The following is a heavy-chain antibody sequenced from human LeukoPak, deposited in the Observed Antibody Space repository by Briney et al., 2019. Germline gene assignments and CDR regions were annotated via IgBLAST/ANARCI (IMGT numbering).Heavy chain of an antibody. CDR3: TTSVGNYYYGMDV. CDR2: IKSKTDGGTT. V-gene: IGHV3-15*01. CDR1: GFTLSNAW. Sequence: GGSLRLSCAASGFTLSNAWMSWVRQAPGKGLEWVGRIKSKTDGGTTDYAAPVKGRFTISRDDSKNTLYLQMNSLKTEDTAVYSCTTSVGNYYYGMDVWGQGTTVTVSS. J-gene: IGHJ6*02.